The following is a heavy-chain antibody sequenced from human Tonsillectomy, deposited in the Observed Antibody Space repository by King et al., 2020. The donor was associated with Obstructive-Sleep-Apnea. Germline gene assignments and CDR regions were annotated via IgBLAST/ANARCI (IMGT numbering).Heavy chain of an antibody. J-gene: IGHJ4*02. D-gene: IGHD5-18*01. CDR3: AKEIPVDTNFDY. CDR2: IIGSGGDT. V-gene: IGHV3-23*04. CDR1: GFTFSSNA. Sequence: VQLVESGGGLIQRGGSLRLSCAASGFTFSSNALSWVRQAPGKGLEWVSAIIGSGGDTSYADSVKGRFTISRDNSNNTLYLQMNSLRAEDTAIYYCAKEIPVDTNFDYWGQGTLVTVSS.